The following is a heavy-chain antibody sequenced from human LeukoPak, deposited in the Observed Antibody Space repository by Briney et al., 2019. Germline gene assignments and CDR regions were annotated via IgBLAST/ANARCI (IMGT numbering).Heavy chain of an antibody. D-gene: IGHD3-10*01. CDR3: ARDGRACGSGSYYYFDY. V-gene: IGHV4-4*07. CDR1: GGSISSYY. CDR2: IYTSGSI. Sequence: SETLSLTCTVSGGSISSYYWSWIRQPAGKGLEWIGRIYTSGSINYNPSLKSRVTMSVDTSKNQFSLKLNSVTAADTAVYYCARDGRACGSGSYYYFDYWGQGTLVTVSS. J-gene: IGHJ4*02.